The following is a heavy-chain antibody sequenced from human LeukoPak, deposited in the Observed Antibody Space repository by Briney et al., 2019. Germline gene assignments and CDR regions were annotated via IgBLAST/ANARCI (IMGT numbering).Heavy chain of an antibody. D-gene: IGHD2-2*02. CDR1: GYTFTSYA. J-gene: IGHJ6*02. CDR2: IGAGNGNT. Sequence: ASVKVSCKASGYTFTSYAIHWVRQAPGQRLEWMGWIGAGNGNTKYSQNFQGRVTFISNTSATTAFMELSSLRSEDTAVYYCWQYQLLHHAGLDYYGMDVWGQGTTVTVSS. V-gene: IGHV1-3*01. CDR3: WQYQLLHHAGLDYYGMDV.